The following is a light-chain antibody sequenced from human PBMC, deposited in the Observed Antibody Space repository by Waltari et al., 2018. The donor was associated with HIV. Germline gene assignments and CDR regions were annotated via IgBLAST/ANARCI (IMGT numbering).Light chain of an antibody. V-gene: IGLV1-40*01. CDR3: QSLDSSLTTAGVV. Sequence: QAVLTQPPSVSGAPGQRVPISWTGSSSHIGAGYDVHWYKQLQESAPKLLIYANVDRPWGVPGRFCGSESGSSATLAITGRQAEEEADDDYQSLDSSLTTAGVVFGGGTKLTVL. CDR2: ANV. CDR1: SSHIGAGYD. J-gene: IGLJ2*01.